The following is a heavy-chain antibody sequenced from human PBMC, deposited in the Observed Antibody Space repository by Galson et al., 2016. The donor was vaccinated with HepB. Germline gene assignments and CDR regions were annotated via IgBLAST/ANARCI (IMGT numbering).Heavy chain of an antibody. CDR2: IYYSGST. J-gene: IGHJ6*03. CDR1: GGSISSSSYY. V-gene: IGHV4-39*01. CDR3: ARHGSGSFNYYYYYYMDV. Sequence: ETLSLTCTVSGGSISSSSYYWGWIRQPPGKGLEWIGSIYYSGSTYYNPSPKSRVTISVDTSKNQFSLKLSSVTAADTAVYYCARHGSGSFNYYYYYYMDVWGKRTTVTVSS. D-gene: IGHD3-10*01.